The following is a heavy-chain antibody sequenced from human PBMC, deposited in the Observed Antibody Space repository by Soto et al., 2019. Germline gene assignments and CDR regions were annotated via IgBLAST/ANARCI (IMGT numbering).Heavy chain of an antibody. D-gene: IGHD3-22*01. Sequence: EVQLVESGGGLVQPGRSLRLSCAASGFPFDDYAMHWVRQAPGKGQEWVSGIHWNSAGMGYADSVKGRFTFSRDNAKNSLYLQMNSLSLEDTALYYCLKETGNYYDSSGYYFDYWGAGTLVTVSS. CDR1: GFPFDDYA. CDR3: LKETGNYYDSSGYYFDY. V-gene: IGHV3-9*01. CDR2: IHWNSAGM. J-gene: IGHJ4*02.